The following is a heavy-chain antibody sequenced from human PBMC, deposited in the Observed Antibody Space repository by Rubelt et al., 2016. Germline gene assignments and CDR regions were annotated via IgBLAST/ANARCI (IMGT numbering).Heavy chain of an antibody. J-gene: IGHJ5*02. CDR2: IIPILGIA. Sequence: GESGAEVKKPGSSVKVSCKASGGTFSSYAISWVRQAPGQGLEWMGRIIPILGIANYAQKFQGRVTITADKSTSTAYMELSSLRSEDTAVYYCARGGHKQYYYDSSGYSSWGQGTLVTVSS. D-gene: IGHD3-22*01. CDR1: GGTFSSYA. CDR3: ARGGHKQYYYDSSGYSS. V-gene: IGHV1-69*04.